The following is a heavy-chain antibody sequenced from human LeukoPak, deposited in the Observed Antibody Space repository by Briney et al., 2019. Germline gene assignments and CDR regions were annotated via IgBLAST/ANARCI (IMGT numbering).Heavy chain of an antibody. J-gene: IGHJ4*02. V-gene: IGHV3-74*01. CDR3: ARLGNYCSSTSCYAVFDY. D-gene: IGHD2-2*01. Sequence: GGSLRLSCAASGFTFSSYWMHWVRQAPGKGLVWVSRINSDGSSTSYADSVKGRFTISRDNAKNTLYLQMNSLRAEDTAVYYCARLGNYCSSTSCYAVFDYWGQGTLVTVSS. CDR1: GFTFSSYW. CDR2: INSDGSST.